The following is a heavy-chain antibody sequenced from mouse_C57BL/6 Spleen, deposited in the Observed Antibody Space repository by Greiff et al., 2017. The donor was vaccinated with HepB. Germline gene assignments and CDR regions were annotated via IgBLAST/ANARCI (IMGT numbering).Heavy chain of an antibody. CDR1: GYTFTDYE. J-gene: IGHJ1*03. D-gene: IGHD1-1*01. V-gene: IGHV1-15*01. CDR3: TRKTTVVPLYWYFDV. Sequence: QVQLQQSGAELVRPGASVTLSCKASGYTFTDYEMHWVKQTPVHGLEWIGAIDPETGGTAYNQKFKGKAILTADKSSSTAYMELRSLTSEDSAVYYCTRKTTVVPLYWYFDVWGTGTTVTVSS. CDR2: IDPETGGT.